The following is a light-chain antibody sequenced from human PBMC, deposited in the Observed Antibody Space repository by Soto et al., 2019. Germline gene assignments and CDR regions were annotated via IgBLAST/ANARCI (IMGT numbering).Light chain of an antibody. J-gene: IGKJ1*01. CDR1: QSIGRN. CDR3: QQSYNTPWT. Sequence: DIQMTQSPSSLSASVRDRVTITCRSSQSIGRNLNWYLQKPGKAPKLLVYAASHLQSWVPSRFSGGGSGTAFTLIISSLQPEDSATYYCQQSYNTPWTFGQGTKVDIK. CDR2: AAS. V-gene: IGKV1-39*01.